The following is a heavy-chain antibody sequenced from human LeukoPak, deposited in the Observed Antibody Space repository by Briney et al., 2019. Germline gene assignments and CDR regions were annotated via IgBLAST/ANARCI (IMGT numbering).Heavy chain of an antibody. CDR1: GFTFSSYW. J-gene: IGHJ3*02. V-gene: IGHV3-7*01. D-gene: IGHD3-3*01. CDR2: IKQDESEK. CDR3: ASSYYDFWSGYHDAFDI. Sequence: GGSLRLSCAASGFTFSSYWMSWVRQAPGKGLEWVANIKQDESEKYYVDSVKGRFTISRDNAKNSLYLQTNSLRAEDTAVYYCASSYYDFWSGYHDAFDIWGQGTMVTVSS.